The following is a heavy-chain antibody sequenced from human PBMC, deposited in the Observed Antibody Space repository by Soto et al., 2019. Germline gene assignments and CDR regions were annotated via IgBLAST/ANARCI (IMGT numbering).Heavy chain of an antibody. Sequence: PVGSPRLSCAASGFTFSNYAMHWVRQAPGKGLEWVAVIWNDGSTEYYADSVKGRFTISRDTAKSAMFLQMNSLTVEDTARYFCARDYCTGSSCYSFDTWGQGTLVTVSS. V-gene: IGHV3-33*01. D-gene: IGHD2-15*01. J-gene: IGHJ4*02. CDR2: IWNDGSTE. CDR1: GFTFSNYA. CDR3: ARDYCTGSSCYSFDT.